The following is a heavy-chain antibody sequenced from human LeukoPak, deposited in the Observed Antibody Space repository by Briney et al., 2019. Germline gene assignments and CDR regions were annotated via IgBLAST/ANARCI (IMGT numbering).Heavy chain of an antibody. CDR3: ARVSGRFTWYFDL. Sequence: PSETLSLTCTVSGGSISSGSYYWSWIRQPAGKGLEWIGRIYTSGSTYYNPSLKSRVTISVDTSKNQFSLKLSSVTAADTAVYYCARVSGRFTWYFDLWGRGTLVTVSS. J-gene: IGHJ2*01. V-gene: IGHV4-61*02. CDR1: GGSISSGSYY. CDR2: IYTSGST.